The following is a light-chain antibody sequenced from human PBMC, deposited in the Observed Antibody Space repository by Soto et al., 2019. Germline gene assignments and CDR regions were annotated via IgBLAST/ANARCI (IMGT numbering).Light chain of an antibody. CDR1: SSNIGAGYD. Sequence: QSVLTQPPSVSGAPGQRVTISCTGSSSNIGAGYDVQWYQQLPGAAPKLLIFGNSNRPSGVPDRFSGSRSGTSASLAITGLRAEDEADYFCQSYDISLSVSVIFGGGTKVTVL. J-gene: IGLJ2*01. V-gene: IGLV1-40*01. CDR3: QSYDISLSVSVI. CDR2: GNS.